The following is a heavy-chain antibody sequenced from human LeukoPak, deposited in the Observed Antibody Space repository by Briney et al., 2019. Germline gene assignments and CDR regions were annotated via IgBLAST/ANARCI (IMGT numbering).Heavy chain of an antibody. CDR3: ARSASRKYYFDY. CDR1: GFTFSSYA. J-gene: IGHJ4*02. Sequence: PGRSLRLSCAASGFTFSSYAMHWVRQAPGKGLEWVAVISYDGSNKYYADSVKGRFTISRDNSKNTLYLQMNSLRAEDTAVYYCARSASRKYYFDYWGQGTLVTVSS. D-gene: IGHD1-14*01. V-gene: IGHV3-30*04. CDR2: ISYDGSNK.